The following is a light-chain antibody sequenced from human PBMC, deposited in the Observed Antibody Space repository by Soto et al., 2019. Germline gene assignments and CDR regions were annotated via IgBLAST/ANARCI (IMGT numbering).Light chain of an antibody. Sequence: QSVLTQPPSVSGAPGQRVTISCTGSSSNIRAGYDVHWYQQLPGTAPKLLIYGNSNRPSGVPDRFSGSKSGTSASLAITGLQAEDEADYYCQSYDSSLSFWVFGGGTKLTVL. CDR3: QSYDSSLSFWV. V-gene: IGLV1-40*01. J-gene: IGLJ3*02. CDR2: GNS. CDR1: SSNIRAGYD.